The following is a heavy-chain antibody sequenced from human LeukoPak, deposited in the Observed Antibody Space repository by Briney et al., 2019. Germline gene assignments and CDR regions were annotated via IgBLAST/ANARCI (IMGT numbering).Heavy chain of an antibody. CDR1: GGSISSYY. J-gene: IGHJ4*02. V-gene: IGHV4-59*01. CDR3: ARGAAGYSYG. D-gene: IGHD5-18*01. Sequence: SETLSLTCTVSGGSISSYYWSWIRQPPGKGLEWIGHIYYSGSTNYNPSLKSQVTISIDTSKNQFSLRLNSVTAADTAAYYCARGAAGYSYGWGQGTLVTVSS. CDR2: IYYSGST.